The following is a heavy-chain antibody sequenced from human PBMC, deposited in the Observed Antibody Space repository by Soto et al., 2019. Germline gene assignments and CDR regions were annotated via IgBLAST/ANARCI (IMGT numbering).Heavy chain of an antibody. CDR3: ARSGNYRLDC. V-gene: IGHV3-48*01. CDR1: GFSFSSHN. J-gene: IGHJ4*02. CDR2: ISTSGSSI. Sequence: EVQLVESGGGLVQPGGSLRLSCAASGFSFSSHNMKWVRQAPGKGLEWISYISTSGSSIYYADSVKGRFTISRDNAKNSLYLQMNSLRVEDTALYYCARSGNYRLDCWGQGTLVTVSS. D-gene: IGHD1-26*01.